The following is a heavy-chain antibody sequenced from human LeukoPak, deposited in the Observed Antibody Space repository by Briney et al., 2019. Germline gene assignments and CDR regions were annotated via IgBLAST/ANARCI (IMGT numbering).Heavy chain of an antibody. Sequence: SETLSLTCAVSGGSISSSNWWSWVRQPPGKGLEWIGEIYHSGSTNYNPSLKSRVTISVDKSKNQFSLKLSSVTAADTAVYHCARVSLSDYGDYYYYYGMDVWGQGTTVTVSS. CDR3: ARVSLSDYGDYYYYYGMDV. CDR1: GGSISSSNW. V-gene: IGHV4-4*02. J-gene: IGHJ6*02. CDR2: IYHSGST. D-gene: IGHD4-17*01.